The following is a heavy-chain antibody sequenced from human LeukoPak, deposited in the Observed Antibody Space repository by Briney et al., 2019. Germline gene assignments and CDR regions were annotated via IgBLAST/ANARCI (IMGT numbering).Heavy chain of an antibody. CDR2: INHSGST. CDR3: ARRGEQLYPNWFAP. CDR1: GGSFSGYY. J-gene: IGHJ5*02. D-gene: IGHD6-13*01. Sequence: SETLSLTCAVYGGSFSGYYWGWIRQPPGKRLEWIGEINHSGSTNSNPSLKSRVSLSVDASKNQFSLKLNSMTAADTAMYYCARRGEQLYPNWFAPWGQGTLVTVSS. V-gene: IGHV4-34*01.